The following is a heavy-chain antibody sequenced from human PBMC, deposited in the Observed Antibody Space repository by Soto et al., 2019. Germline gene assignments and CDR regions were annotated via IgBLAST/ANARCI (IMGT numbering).Heavy chain of an antibody. CDR1: GFTFSSYG. J-gene: IGHJ6*02. V-gene: IGHV3-33*01. CDR2: IWYDGSNK. D-gene: IGHD6-13*01. Sequence: QVQLVESGGGVVQPGRSLRLSCAASGFTFSSYGMHWVRQAPGKGLEWVAVIWYDGSNKYYADSVKGRFTISRDNSKNTLNLQMNSLRAEDTAVYYCASPIAAAGTSGMDVWGQGTTVTVSS. CDR3: ASPIAAAGTSGMDV.